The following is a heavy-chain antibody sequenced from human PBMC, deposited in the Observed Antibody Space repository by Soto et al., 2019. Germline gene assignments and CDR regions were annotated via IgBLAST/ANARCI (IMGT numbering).Heavy chain of an antibody. CDR1: GYTFTSYD. CDR2: MNPNSGNT. CDR3: ARLYCSGGSCYSPLWFDP. V-gene: IGHV1-8*01. J-gene: IGHJ5*02. Sequence: ASVKVSCKASGYTFTSYDINWVRQATGQGLEWIGWMNPNSGNTGYAQKFQGRVTMTRNTSISTAYMELSSLRSEDTAVYYCARLYCSGGSCYSPLWFDPWGQGTLVTVSS. D-gene: IGHD2-15*01.